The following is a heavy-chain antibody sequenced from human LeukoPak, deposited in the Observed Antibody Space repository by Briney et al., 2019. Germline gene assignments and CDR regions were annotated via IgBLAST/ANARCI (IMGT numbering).Heavy chain of an antibody. CDR3: ASTTGTTQDAFDI. CDR2: INHSGST. J-gene: IGHJ3*02. Sequence: SETLSLTCAVYGGSFSGYYWSWIRQPPGKGLEWIGEINHSGSTNYNPSLKSRVTISVDTSKNQFSLKLSSVIAADTAVYYCASTTGTTQDAFDIWGQGTMVTVSS. V-gene: IGHV4-34*01. D-gene: IGHD1-1*01. CDR1: GGSFSGYY.